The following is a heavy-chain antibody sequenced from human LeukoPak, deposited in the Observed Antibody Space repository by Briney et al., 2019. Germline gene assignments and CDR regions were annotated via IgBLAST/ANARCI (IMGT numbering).Heavy chain of an antibody. CDR3: ARGQHHYDGSGSSYSFDD. Sequence: GASVKVSCKASGYTFTSYDINWVRQATGQGLEWMGWMNLNSGNAGYAQKFQGRLTMTMKTSISTAYMELSSLRSEDTAVYYCARGQHHYDGSGSSYSFDDWGQGTLVTVSS. D-gene: IGHD3-22*01. J-gene: IGHJ4*02. V-gene: IGHV1-8*01. CDR2: MNLNSGNA. CDR1: GYTFTSYD.